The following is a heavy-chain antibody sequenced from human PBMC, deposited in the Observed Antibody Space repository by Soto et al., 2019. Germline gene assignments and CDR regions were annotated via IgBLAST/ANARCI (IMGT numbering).Heavy chain of an antibody. Sequence: PGGGLRLSCAASGFTFSTYLVYWGRQAPGKGLVWVSRTNSDGSDTSYADSVKGRFTISRDNAKNTLYLQMNSLRAEDTAVYYCARDRGWYGYPPFYWGQGTLVTVSS. CDR2: TNSDGSDT. CDR1: GFTFSTYL. D-gene: IGHD6-19*01. V-gene: IGHV3-74*01. CDR3: ARDRGWYGYPPFY. J-gene: IGHJ4*02.